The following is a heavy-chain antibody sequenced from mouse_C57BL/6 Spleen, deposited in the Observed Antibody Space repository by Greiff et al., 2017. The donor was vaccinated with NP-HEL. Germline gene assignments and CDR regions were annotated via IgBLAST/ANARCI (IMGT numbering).Heavy chain of an antibody. CDR3: TRSGYPYYFDY. Sequence: QVQLQQSGAELVRPGASVTLSCKASGYTFTDYEMHWVKQTPVHGLEWIGAIDPETGGTAYNQKFKGKAILTADKSSSTAYMELRSLTSEDSAVYYCTRSGYPYYFDYWGQGTTLTVSS. D-gene: IGHD2-2*01. CDR2: IDPETGGT. V-gene: IGHV1-15*01. CDR1: GYTFTDYE. J-gene: IGHJ2*01.